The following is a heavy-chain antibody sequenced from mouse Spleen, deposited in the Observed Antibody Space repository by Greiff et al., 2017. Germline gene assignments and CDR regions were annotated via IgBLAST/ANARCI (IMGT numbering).Heavy chain of an antibody. CDR1: GYTFTDYN. D-gene: IGHD1-1*01. CDR3: AIHYYGSSEGFAY. CDR2: ITPNNGGT. V-gene: IGHV1-18*01. Sequence: VQLQQSGPELVKPGASVKIPCKASGYTFTDYNMDWVKQSHGKSLEWIGDITPNNGGTIYNQKFKGKATLTVDKSSSTAYMELRSLTSEDTAVYYCAIHYYGSSEGFAYWGQGTLVTVSA. J-gene: IGHJ3*01.